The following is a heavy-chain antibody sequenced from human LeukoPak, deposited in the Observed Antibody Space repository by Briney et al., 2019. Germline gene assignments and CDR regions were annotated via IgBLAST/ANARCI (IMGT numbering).Heavy chain of an antibody. V-gene: IGHV1-2*02. CDR2: INPNSGGT. D-gene: IGHD3-10*01. CDR1: GCTFTGYY. CDR3: ARDVRYYGSGSYYNPRPWFDP. Sequence: ASVKVSCKASGCTFTGYYMHWVRQAPGQGLEWMGWINPNSGGTNYAQKFQGRVTMTRDTSISTAYMELSRLRSDDTAVYYCARDVRYYGSGSYYNPRPWFDPWGQGTLVTVSS. J-gene: IGHJ5*02.